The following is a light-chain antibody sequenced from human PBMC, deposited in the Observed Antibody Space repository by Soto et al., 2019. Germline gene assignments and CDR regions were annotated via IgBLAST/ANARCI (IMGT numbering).Light chain of an antibody. CDR3: QQYVISVT. J-gene: IGKJ5*01. Sequence: EIVLTQSPCTLSLSPGEISTLSCRASQSISGNYLAWYQQKPGQAPRLLIYGASNRATGIPERFSGSGSGTDFTLTISRLEPQDSAMYYCQQYVISVTFGQGTRLEIK. CDR2: GAS. V-gene: IGKV3-20*01. CDR1: QSISGNY.